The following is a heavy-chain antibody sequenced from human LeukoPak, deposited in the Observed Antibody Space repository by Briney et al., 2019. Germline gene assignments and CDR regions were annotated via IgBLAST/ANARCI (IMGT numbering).Heavy chain of an antibody. CDR2: ISWNSGSI. D-gene: IGHD3-3*01. V-gene: IGHV3-9*01. CDR1: GFTFDSYVDYA. CDR3: VKDTNIDVWSGNDAFDI. J-gene: IGHJ3*02. Sequence: PGRSLRLSCEASGFTFDSYVDYAMHWVRQAPGKGLEWVSGISWNSGSIGYADSVKGRFTISRDNAKNSLFLQMNSLRGEDTALHYCVKDTNIDVWSGNDAFDIWGQGTMVTVSS.